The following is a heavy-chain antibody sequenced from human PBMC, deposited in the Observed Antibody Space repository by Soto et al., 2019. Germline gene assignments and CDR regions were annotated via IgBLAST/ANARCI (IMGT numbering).Heavy chain of an antibody. J-gene: IGHJ3*02. CDR2: IYPGDSDT. D-gene: IGHD3-22*01. CDR1: GYSFTSYW. CDR3: ARPGRLGYYDSSGYLGAFDI. Sequence: GESLKISCKGSGYSFTSYWIGWVRQMPGKGLEWMGIIYPGDSDTRYSPSFQGQVTISADKSISTAYLQWSSLKASDTAMYYCARPGRLGYYDSSGYLGAFDIWGQGTMVTVSS. V-gene: IGHV5-51*01.